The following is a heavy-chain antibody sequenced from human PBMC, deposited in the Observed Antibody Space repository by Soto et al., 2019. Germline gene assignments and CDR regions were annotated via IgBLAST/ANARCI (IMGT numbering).Heavy chain of an antibody. CDR3: ARAWVVVQVFDY. CDR2: IIPIFGTA. Sequence: SVNVSFKAAGGTFSSYSISWVRQAPGQWLELMGGIIPIFGTANYAQKFQGRVTITADESTSPAYMELSSLRSEDTAVYYCARAWVVVQVFDYWGQGTIVTISS. V-gene: IGHV1-69*13. CDR1: GGTFSSYS. J-gene: IGHJ4*02. D-gene: IGHD2-2*01.